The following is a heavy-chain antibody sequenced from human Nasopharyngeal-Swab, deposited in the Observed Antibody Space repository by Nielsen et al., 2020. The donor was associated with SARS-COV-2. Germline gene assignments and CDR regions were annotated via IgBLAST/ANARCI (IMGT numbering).Heavy chain of an antibody. J-gene: IGHJ6*02. D-gene: IGHD3-22*01. Sequence: SVNVSSKASGGTFSSYAISWVRQAPGQGLEWMGGIIPIFGTANYAQKFQGRVTITADESTSTAYMELSSLRSEDTAVYYCARDLYYDSSGHWYYYYGMDVWGQGTTVTVSS. V-gene: IGHV1-69*13. CDR1: GGTFSSYA. CDR3: ARDLYYDSSGHWYYYYGMDV. CDR2: IIPIFGTA.